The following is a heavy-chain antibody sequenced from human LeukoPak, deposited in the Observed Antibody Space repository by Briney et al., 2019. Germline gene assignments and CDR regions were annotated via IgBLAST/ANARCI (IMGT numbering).Heavy chain of an antibody. CDR1: GGSISSYY. CDR2: IYYSGST. V-gene: IGHV4-59*01. D-gene: IGHD2-2*01. Sequence: PSETLSLTCTVSGGSISSYYWSWIRQPPGKGLEWIGYIYYSGSTNYNPSLKSRVTISVDTSKNQFSLKLSSVTAADTAVYYCARDRYVPPSGGWFDPWGQGTLVTVST. J-gene: IGHJ5*02. CDR3: ARDRYVPPSGGWFDP.